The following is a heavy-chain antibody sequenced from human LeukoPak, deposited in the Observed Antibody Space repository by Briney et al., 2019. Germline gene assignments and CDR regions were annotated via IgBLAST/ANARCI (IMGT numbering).Heavy chain of an antibody. J-gene: IGHJ3*02. CDR1: GFTFSSYA. V-gene: IGHV3-64*01. CDR3: AKDPNGDYIGTFDI. CDR2: VSGNGGST. Sequence: GGSLRLSCAASGFTFSSYAMSWVRQAPGKGLEYVSSVSGNGGSTYYANSVKGRFIISRDNSKNTLYLQMGSLRAEDTAVYFCAKDPNGDYIGTFDIWGQGTMVTVSS. D-gene: IGHD4-17*01.